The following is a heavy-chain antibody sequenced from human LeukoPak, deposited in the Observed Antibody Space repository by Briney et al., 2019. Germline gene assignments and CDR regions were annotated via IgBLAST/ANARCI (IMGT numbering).Heavy chain of an antibody. Sequence: GGSLRLSCAASGVTFSNAWVSWVRAALGKGLERVSRIKSKSDGGKTDYAAPVKGRFTISRDDSKNTLYLQMNSLKTEDTAVYCCTTGSGYDYAFPYWGQGTLVTVSS. J-gene: IGHJ4*02. CDR3: TTGSGYDYAFPY. CDR1: GVTFSNAW. CDR2: IKSKSDGGKT. D-gene: IGHD3-22*01. V-gene: IGHV3-15*01.